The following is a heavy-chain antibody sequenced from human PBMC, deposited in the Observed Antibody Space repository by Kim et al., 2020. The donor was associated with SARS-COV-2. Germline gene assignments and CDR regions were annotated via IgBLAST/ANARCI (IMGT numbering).Heavy chain of an antibody. J-gene: IGHJ4*02. V-gene: IGHV4-59*13. D-gene: IGHD3-10*01. CDR2: IYYSGST. CDR3: ARTHMVRGVIIGSSPNFDY. Sequence: SETLSLTCTVSGGSISSYYWSWIRQPPGKGLEWIGYIYYSGSTNYNPSLKSRVTISVDTSKNQFSLKLSSVTAADTAVYYCARTHMVRGVIIGSSPNFDYWGQGTLVTVSS. CDR1: GGSISSYY.